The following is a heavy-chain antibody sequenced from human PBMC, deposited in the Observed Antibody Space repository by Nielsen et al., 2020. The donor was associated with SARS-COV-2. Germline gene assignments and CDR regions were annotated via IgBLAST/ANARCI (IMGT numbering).Heavy chain of an antibody. CDR1: GGSFSGYY. J-gene: IGHJ5*02. CDR3: ARGYTSGWYEDP. D-gene: IGHD6-19*01. CDR2: INHSGST. V-gene: IGHV4-34*01. Sequence: SETLSLTCAVYGGSFSGYYWSWIRQPPGKGLEWIWEINHSGSTNYNTSLKSRVTISVHSSRSQFYLKLTSVTAADTAIYYCARGYTSGWYEDPWGQGTLVTVSS.